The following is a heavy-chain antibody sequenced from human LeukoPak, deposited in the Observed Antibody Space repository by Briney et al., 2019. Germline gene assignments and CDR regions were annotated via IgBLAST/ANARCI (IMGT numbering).Heavy chain of an antibody. CDR3: ARGGARVVPAAMGKNWFDP. J-gene: IGHJ5*02. Sequence: PGGSLRLSCATSGFTFSNYGMHWVRQAPGKGLEWVAVISSDETNIRYGDSVRGRFTVSRDNSKNTLYLQMNSLRAEDTAVYYCARGGARVVPAAMGKNWFDPWGQGTLVTVSS. D-gene: IGHD2-2*01. CDR2: ISSDETNI. V-gene: IGHV3-30*03. CDR1: GFTFSNYG.